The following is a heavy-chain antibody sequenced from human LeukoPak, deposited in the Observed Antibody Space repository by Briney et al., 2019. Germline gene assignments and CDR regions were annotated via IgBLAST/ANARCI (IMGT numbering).Heavy chain of an antibody. CDR2: INPSGGST. V-gene: IGHV1-46*01. J-gene: IGHJ3*02. CDR3: ARGRGITMIVVVKAPTHAFDI. D-gene: IGHD3-22*01. CDR1: GYTFTSYY. Sequence: GASVKVSCKASGYTFTSYYMHWVRQAPGQGLEWMGIINPSGGSTSYAQKFQGRVTMTRDMSTSTVYMELSSLRSEDTAVYYCARGRGITMIVVVKAPTHAFDIWGQGTMVTVSS.